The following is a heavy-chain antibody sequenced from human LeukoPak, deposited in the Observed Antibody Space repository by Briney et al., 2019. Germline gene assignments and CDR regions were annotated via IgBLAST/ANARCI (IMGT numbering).Heavy chain of an antibody. J-gene: IGHJ3*02. CDR3: ARGQAFDI. V-gene: IGHV4-30-2*01. CDR1: GGSISSGGYS. Sequence: SQTLSLTCAVSGGSISSGGYSWSWIRQPPGKGLEWIGYIYHSGSTYYNPSLKSRVTISVDRSKNQFSLKLSSVTAADTAVYYCARGQAFDIWGQGTMVTVSS. CDR2: IYHSGST.